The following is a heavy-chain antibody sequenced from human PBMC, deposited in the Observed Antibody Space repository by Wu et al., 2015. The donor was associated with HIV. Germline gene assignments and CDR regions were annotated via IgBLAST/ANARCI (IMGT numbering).Heavy chain of an antibody. J-gene: IGHJ3*02. Sequence: QVRLVQFGGEVKKPGSSVKVSCKASGGTFSSYAISWVRQAPGQGLEWMGGIIPIFGTANYAQSFQGRVTMTRDTSTNTVYMELRSLKSEDTAVYFCANRNRVGNMEAFDIWGQGTKVIVSS. CDR1: GGTFSSYA. CDR3: ANRNRVGNMEAFDI. V-gene: IGHV1-69*05. D-gene: IGHD5-24*01. CDR2: IIPIFGTA.